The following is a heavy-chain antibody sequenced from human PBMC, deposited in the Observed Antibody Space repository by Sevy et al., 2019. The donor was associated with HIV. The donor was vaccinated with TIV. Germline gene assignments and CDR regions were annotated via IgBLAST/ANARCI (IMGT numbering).Heavy chain of an antibody. V-gene: IGHV3-21*01. Sequence: GGSLRLSCAACGFTFSYYNMNWVRQAPGKGLEWVSSISSGSSYIFYVDSVKGRFTISRDNAKDSLFLQMNSLRAEDTAVYYCARNLDYYASGPPDSWGRGTLVTVSS. CDR2: ISSGSSYI. D-gene: IGHD3-10*01. CDR3: ARNLDYYASGPPDS. CDR1: GFTFSYYN. J-gene: IGHJ4*02.